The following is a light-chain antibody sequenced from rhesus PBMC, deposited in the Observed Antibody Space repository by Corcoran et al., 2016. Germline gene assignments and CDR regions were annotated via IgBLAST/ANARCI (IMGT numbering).Light chain of an antibody. CDR3: QHYYSTPYS. Sequence: DIQMTQSPSSLSASVGARVTITCRASQGITNDLAWYQQKPGETPKLLIYEASSLQSGIPSLFSGSGYGTDFTLTISSLQSEDFATYYCQHYYSTPYSFGQGTKVEIK. V-gene: IGKV1-25*01. CDR2: EAS. CDR1: QGITND. J-gene: IGKJ2*01.